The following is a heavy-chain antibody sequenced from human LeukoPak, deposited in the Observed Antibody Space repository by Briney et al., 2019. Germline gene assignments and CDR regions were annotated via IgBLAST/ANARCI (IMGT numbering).Heavy chain of an antibody. J-gene: IGHJ4*02. D-gene: IGHD2-15*01. CDR2: ISGNGGST. V-gene: IGHV3-23*01. CDR1: GFTFSSYA. CDR3: AKDPREYCTSGTCYVDY. Sequence: PGGSLRLSCAASGFTFSSYAMSWVRQAPGKGLEWVSAISGNGGSTYYAVSVRGRFAISRDNSKNTLYLQMNSLRAEDTAIYYCAKDPREYCTSGTCYVDYWGQGALVTVSS.